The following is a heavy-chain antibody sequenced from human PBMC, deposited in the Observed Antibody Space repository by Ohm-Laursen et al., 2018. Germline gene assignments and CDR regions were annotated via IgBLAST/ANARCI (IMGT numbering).Heavy chain of an antibody. D-gene: IGHD6-13*01. Sequence: GTLSLTCSVSGASISSYYWTWIRQPPGKGLEWIGHFYHSGGTNNNPSLKSRVTISIDTSKNQVSLNLNSVTAADTAVYYCASSQSSSWYHAFDVWGQGTMVTVSS. CDR2: FYHSGGT. CDR3: ASSQSSSWYHAFDV. CDR1: GASISSYY. V-gene: IGHV4-4*08. J-gene: IGHJ3*01.